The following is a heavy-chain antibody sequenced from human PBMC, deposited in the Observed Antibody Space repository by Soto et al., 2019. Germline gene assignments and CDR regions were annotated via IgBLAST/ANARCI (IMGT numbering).Heavy chain of an antibody. J-gene: IGHJ6*02. CDR3: ARQSSEMYYDFWSGWYRYYGMDV. CDR2: IYPGDSDT. Sequence: SLKLSWNFSGYSFTSYCIGWVRQMPGKCLEWIGIIYPGDSDTRYIPSFQGQVTISADKSISTAYLQWSSLKASDTAMYYCARQSSEMYYDFWSGWYRYYGMDVWGQGTTVTVSS. D-gene: IGHD3-3*01. V-gene: IGHV5-51*01. CDR1: GYSFTSYC.